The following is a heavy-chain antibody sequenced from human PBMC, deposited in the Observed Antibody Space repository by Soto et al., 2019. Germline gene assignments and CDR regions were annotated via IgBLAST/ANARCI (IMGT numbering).Heavy chain of an antibody. CDR2: IYPGDSGT. J-gene: IGHJ6*02. V-gene: IGHV5-51*01. D-gene: IGHD3-10*01. CDR3: ARQMDRGVILPPYYYYYGTVV. CDR1: GYSFTRYR. Sequence: GASLKISCKGSGYSFTRYRIDCVRQMPGKGLEWMVIIYPGDSGTRYSPSFQGQVTISADTSIRTAYLQWRSLKASDTAMYYCARQMDRGVILPPYYYYYGTVVSAQAPTVTVCS.